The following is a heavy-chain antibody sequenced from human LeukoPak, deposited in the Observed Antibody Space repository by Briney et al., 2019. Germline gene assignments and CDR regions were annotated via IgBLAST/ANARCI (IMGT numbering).Heavy chain of an antibody. CDR2: IYYSGST. D-gene: IGHD6-13*01. Sequence: SETLSLTCTVSGGSISSYYWSWIRQPPGKGLEWIGYIYYSGSTNYNPSLKSRVTISVDTSKNQFSLKLSSVTAADTAVYYCASLYSSSWYFDYWGQGTLVPVSS. CDR3: ASLYSSSWYFDY. J-gene: IGHJ4*02. V-gene: IGHV4-59*08. CDR1: GGSISSYY.